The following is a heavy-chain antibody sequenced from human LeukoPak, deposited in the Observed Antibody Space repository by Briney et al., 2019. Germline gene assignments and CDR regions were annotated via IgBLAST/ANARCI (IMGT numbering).Heavy chain of an antibody. V-gene: IGHV3-21*04. CDR3: ARFGGHYYDSSGYGPRYYYYGMDV. D-gene: IGHD3-22*01. CDR2: ISSSSSYI. J-gene: IGHJ6*02. Sequence: GGSLRLSCAASGFTVSSNYMSWVRQAPGKGLEWVSSISSSSSYIYYADSVKGRFTISRDNSKNTLYLQMNSLRAEDTAVYYCARFGGHYYDSSGYGPRYYYYGMDVWGQGTTVTVSS. CDR1: GFTVSSNY.